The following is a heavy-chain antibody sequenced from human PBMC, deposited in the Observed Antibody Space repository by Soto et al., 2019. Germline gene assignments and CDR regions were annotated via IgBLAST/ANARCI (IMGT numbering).Heavy chain of an antibody. D-gene: IGHD2-21*02. J-gene: IGHJ4*02. Sequence: GGSLRLSCAASGFTFDDYAMHWVRQAPGKGLEWVSGISWNSGSIGYADSVKGRFTISRDNAKKSLYLQMNSLRAEDTALYYCAKDYGHYGAMVLNCGGHCYSYFDYWGQGTLVTVSS. CDR3: AKDYGHYGAMVLNCGGHCYSYFDY. CDR1: GFTFDDYA. CDR2: ISWNSGSI. V-gene: IGHV3-9*01.